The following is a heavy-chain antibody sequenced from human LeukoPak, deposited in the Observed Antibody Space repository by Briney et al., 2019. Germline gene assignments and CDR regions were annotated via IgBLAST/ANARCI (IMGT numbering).Heavy chain of an antibody. J-gene: IGHJ4*02. V-gene: IGHV3-7*05. CDR2: IKQDGSEK. D-gene: IGHD1-26*01. Sequence: PGGSLRLSCAASGFTFSSYWMSWVRQAPGKGLEWVANIKQDGSEKYYVDSVKGRFTISRDSSKNTLYLQMNSLRAEDTAVYYCARYPMYSGSYVDYWGQGTLVTVSS. CDR3: ARYPMYSGSYVDY. CDR1: GFTFSSYW.